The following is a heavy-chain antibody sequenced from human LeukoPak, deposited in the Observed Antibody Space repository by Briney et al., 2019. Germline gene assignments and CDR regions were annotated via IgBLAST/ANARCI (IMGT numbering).Heavy chain of an antibody. J-gene: IGHJ4*02. V-gene: IGHV3-23*01. CDR3: AKLSDHFDY. CDR2: ISGSDNNT. CDR1: AFSFSSYA. Sequence: PGGSLRLSCAASAFSFSSYAMSWVRQAPGKALEWVSAISGSDNNTYYTDSVKGRFTISRDNSKNTLYLQMNSLRAEDTAVYYCAKLSDHFDYWGQGTLVTVSS. D-gene: IGHD3-16*02.